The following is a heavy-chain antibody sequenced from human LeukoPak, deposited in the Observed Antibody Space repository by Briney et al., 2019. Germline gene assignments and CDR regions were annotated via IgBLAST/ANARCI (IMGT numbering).Heavy chain of an antibody. CDR1: GYTFTSYA. J-gene: IGHJ4*02. D-gene: IGHD4-11*01. Sequence: ASVKVSCKASGYTFTSYAVHWVRQAPGQGLEWMGWTNVGNDYTESSQKFQDRLTITSDTTATTVYMELSSLRSEDTAVYYCARDDFSTYPGLNYFDYWGQGSLVTVSS. V-gene: IGHV1-3*01. CDR2: TNVGNDYT. CDR3: ARDDFSTYPGLNYFDY.